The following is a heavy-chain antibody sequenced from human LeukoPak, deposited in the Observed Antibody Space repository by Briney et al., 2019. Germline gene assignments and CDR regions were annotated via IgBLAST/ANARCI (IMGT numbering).Heavy chain of an antibody. D-gene: IGHD1-14*01. CDR3: ARTYNPDY. CDR2: IRYDGNNK. J-gene: IGHJ4*02. Sequence: PGGSPRLSCTASGFTFSSTGMHWVRQAPGKGLEWVSYIRYDGNNKYYGDSVKGRLTVSRDNSKNTLYLQMNSLRVEDTAVYYCARTYNPDYWGQGTLVTVSS. V-gene: IGHV3-30*02. CDR1: GFTFSSTG.